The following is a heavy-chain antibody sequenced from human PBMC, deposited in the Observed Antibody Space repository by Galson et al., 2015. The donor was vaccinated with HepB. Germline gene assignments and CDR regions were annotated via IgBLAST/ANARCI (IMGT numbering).Heavy chain of an antibody. Sequence: SLRLSCAASGFTSGLTFSSYAMSWVRQAPGKGLQWVSTINSSGGTTYYADSVEGRFTISRDNSKNTVYLQMNSLRADDTAVYYCAKAASRGDYYYYYMDVWGIGTTVTVSS. J-gene: IGHJ6*03. CDR2: INSSGGTT. CDR1: GFTSGLTFSSYA. CDR3: AKAASRGDYYYYYMDV. V-gene: IGHV3-23*01.